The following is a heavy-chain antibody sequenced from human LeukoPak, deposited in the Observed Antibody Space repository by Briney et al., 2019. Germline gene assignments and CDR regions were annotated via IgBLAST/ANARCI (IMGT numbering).Heavy chain of an antibody. Sequence: PGGSLRLSCAASGVTVSSNYMTWVRQAPGKGLEWVSLLYTDDRPFYADSVKGRFTISRDNSKNTLYLQMNSLRAEDTAVYYCAKGPRYDIMTGYPHNYYYYYMDVWGKGTTVTISS. D-gene: IGHD3-9*01. V-gene: IGHV3-53*05. CDR2: LYTDDRP. CDR3: AKGPRYDIMTGYPHNYYYYYMDV. J-gene: IGHJ6*03. CDR1: GVTVSSNY.